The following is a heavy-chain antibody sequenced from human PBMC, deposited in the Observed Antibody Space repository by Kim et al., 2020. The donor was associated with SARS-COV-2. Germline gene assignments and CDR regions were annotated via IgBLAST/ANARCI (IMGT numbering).Heavy chain of an antibody. CDR3: ARTEGAWDWNYVYYFDY. CDR2: ISSSSSYI. J-gene: IGHJ4*02. Sequence: GGSLRLSCAASGFTFSSYSMNWVRQAPGKGLEWVSSISSSSSYIYYADSVKGRFTISRDNAKNSLYLQMNSLRAEDTAVYYCARTEGAWDWNYVYYFDYWGQGTLVTVSS. CDR1: GFTFSSYS. D-gene: IGHD1-7*01. V-gene: IGHV3-21*01.